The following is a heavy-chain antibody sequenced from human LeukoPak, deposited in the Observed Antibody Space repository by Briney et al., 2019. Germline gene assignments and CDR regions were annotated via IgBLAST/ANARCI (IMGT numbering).Heavy chain of an antibody. D-gene: IGHD3-3*01. J-gene: IGHJ4*02. CDR2: IIPIFGTA. V-gene: IGHV1-69*13. CDR1: GGTFSSYA. CDR3: ARVSTEYSYDFWSGYYTLDY. Sequence: ASVKVSCKASGGTFSSYAISWVRQAPGQGLEWMGGIIPIFGTANYAQKFQGRVTITADESTSTAYMELSSLRSEDTAVYYCARVSTEYSYDFWSGYYTLDYWGQGTLVTVSS.